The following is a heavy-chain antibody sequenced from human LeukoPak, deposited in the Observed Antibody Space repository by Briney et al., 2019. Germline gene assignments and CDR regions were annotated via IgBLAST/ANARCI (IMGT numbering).Heavy chain of an antibody. D-gene: IGHD1-26*01. V-gene: IGHV4-39*01. J-gene: IGHJ4*02. Sequence: PSETLSLTCTVSGGSISSSSYYWGWIRQPPGKGLDWIGSIFYSGTTYYNPSLKSRVTTSVDTSKNKFSLELTSVTAADTALYYCARRRSGNYYDYWGQGTLVTVSS. CDR1: GGSISSSSYY. CDR2: IFYSGTT. CDR3: ARRRSGNYYDY.